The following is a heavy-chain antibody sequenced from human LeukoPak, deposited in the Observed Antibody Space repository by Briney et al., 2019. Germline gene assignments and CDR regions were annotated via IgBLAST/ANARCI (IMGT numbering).Heavy chain of an antibody. CDR3: ARVNYGSGSYTYYFDY. V-gene: IGHV3-20*04. J-gene: IGHJ4*02. CDR1: GFTFSSYA. CDR2: INWNGGST. Sequence: GGSLRLSCAASGFTFSSYAMSWVRQAPGKGLEWVSGINWNGGSTGYADSVKGRFTISRDNAKNSLYLQMNSLRAEDTALYYCARVNYGSGSYTYYFDYWGQGTLVTVSS. D-gene: IGHD3-10*01.